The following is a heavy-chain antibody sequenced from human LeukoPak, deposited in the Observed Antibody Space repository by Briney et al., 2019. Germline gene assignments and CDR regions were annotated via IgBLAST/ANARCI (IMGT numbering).Heavy chain of an antibody. Sequence: ASVKVSCKASGYTFTGSYLHWVRQAPGQGLEWMGWLNPNSGDTKDALKFQGRVTMTRDTSIDTAYMELSRLTSDDTAVYYCARGTTHLWFGEGGNALDIWGQGTMVTVSS. V-gene: IGHV1-2*02. J-gene: IGHJ3*02. CDR1: GYTFTGSY. CDR3: ARGTTHLWFGEGGNALDI. CDR2: LNPNSGDT. D-gene: IGHD3-10*01.